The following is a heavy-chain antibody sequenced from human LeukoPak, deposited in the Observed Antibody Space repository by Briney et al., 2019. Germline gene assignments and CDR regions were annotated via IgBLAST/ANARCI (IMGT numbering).Heavy chain of an antibody. V-gene: IGHV3-23*01. D-gene: IGHD6-19*01. CDR2: ISGSGGST. J-gene: IGHJ4*02. CDR3: ARPYLYASGWHYFDY. CDR1: GFTFSSYA. Sequence: GGSLRLSCAASGFTFSSYAMSWVRQAPGKGLEWVSAISGSGGSTYYADSVKGRFTISRDNSKNTLYLQMNSLRAEDTAVYYCARPYLYASGWHYFDYWGQGTLVPVSS.